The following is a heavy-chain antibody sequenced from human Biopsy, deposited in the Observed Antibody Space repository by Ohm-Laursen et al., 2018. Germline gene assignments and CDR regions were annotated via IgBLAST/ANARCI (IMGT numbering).Heavy chain of an antibody. CDR2: INPDTGET. J-gene: IGHJ5*02. V-gene: IGHV1-2*02. CDR1: GYNFRGYH. Sequence: VSSVKVSCNASGYNFRGYHLHWVRLAPGQGLEWMGWINPDTGETRYAPKFQGRLALTRDVSVNTGYLELSSLGSDDTAIYFCAKPSGGVSTIGFDPWGQGTQIIVS. D-gene: IGHD5/OR15-5a*01. CDR3: AKPSGGVSTIGFDP.